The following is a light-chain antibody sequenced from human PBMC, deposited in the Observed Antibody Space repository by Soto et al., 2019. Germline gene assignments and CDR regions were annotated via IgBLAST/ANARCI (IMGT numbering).Light chain of an antibody. J-gene: IGLJ3*02. V-gene: IGLV1-44*01. CDR3: AAWDDSLYGVV. CDR2: NND. CDR1: SSNIGSNT. Sequence: QSVLTQPPSASGTPGQRVTISCSGSSSNIGSNTVNWYQQLPGTAPKLLIYNNDQRPSGVPDRFSGSKSGTSASLAISGLQSGDEDDYYCAAWDDSLYGVVFGGGTKLTVL.